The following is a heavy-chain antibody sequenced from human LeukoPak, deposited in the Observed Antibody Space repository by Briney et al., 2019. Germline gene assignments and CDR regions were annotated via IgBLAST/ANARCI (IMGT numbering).Heavy chain of an antibody. CDR2: MSSRSGII. Sequence: PGGSLRLSCVASGFNFSDYYMNWIRQSPGKGLEWISYMSSRSGIIYYADSVKGRFTISRDNAKNSLYLQMNSLRAEDTAVYYCARDHYYHGSGSYFNFDYWGQGTLVTVSS. CDR3: ARDHYYHGSGSYFNFDY. V-gene: IGHV3-11*04. D-gene: IGHD3-10*01. J-gene: IGHJ4*02. CDR1: GFNFSDYY.